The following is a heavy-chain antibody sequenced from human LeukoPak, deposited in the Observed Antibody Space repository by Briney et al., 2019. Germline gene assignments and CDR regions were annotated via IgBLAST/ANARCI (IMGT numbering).Heavy chain of an antibody. V-gene: IGHV6-1*01. CDR3: GRETDFGVVTN. J-gene: IGHJ4*02. CDR2: AYYRSQQWHS. Sequence: SQTLSLTCAISGDSVSSNGASWNWIRQSPSRGLEWLGRAYYRSQQWHSDYAPSVKGRITLNPDTSKNQFSLQLNSVTPEDTAVYYCGRETDFGVVTNWGQGTLVTVSS. CDR1: GDSVSSNGAS. D-gene: IGHD3-3*01.